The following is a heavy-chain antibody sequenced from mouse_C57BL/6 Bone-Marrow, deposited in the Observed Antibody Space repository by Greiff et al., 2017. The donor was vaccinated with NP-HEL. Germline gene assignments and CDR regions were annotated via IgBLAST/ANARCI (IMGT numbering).Heavy chain of an antibody. J-gene: IGHJ3*01. Sequence: EVMLVESGGGLVQPGGSMKLSCAASGFTFSDAWMDWVRQSPEKGLEWVAEIRNKANNHATYYAESVKGRFTISRDDYKSSVYLQMNSLRAEDTGIYYCTSLSLAWFAYWGQGTLVTVSA. CDR3: TSLSLAWFAY. CDR1: GFTFSDAW. V-gene: IGHV6-6*01. D-gene: IGHD6-5*01. CDR2: IRNKANNHAT.